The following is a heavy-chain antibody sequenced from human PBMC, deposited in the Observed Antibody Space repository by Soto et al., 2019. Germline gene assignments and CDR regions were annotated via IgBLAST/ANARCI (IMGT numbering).Heavy chain of an antibody. Sequence: SETLSLTCAVYGGSFSGYYWSWIRQPPGKGLEWIGEINHSGSTNYNPSLKSRVTISVDTSMNLFSLKLSSVTAADTSVYYCAREPGIAVAGLYYYYYMDVWGKGTTVT. CDR3: AREPGIAVAGLYYYYYMDV. D-gene: IGHD6-19*01. V-gene: IGHV4-34*01. J-gene: IGHJ6*03. CDR2: INHSGST. CDR1: GGSFSGYY.